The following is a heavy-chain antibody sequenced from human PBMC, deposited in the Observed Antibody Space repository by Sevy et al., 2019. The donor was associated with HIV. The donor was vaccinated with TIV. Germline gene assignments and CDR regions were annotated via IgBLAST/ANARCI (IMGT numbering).Heavy chain of an antibody. CDR3: TTGMAGYYDSSGYYYEDDYFDY. CDR1: GFTFSNAW. D-gene: IGHD3-22*01. CDR2: IKSKTDGGTT. Sequence: GSLRLSCAASGFTFSNAWMSWVRQAPGKGLEWVGRIKSKTDGGTTDYAAPVKGRFTISRDDSKNTLYLQMNSLKTEDTAVYYCTTGMAGYYDSSGYYYEDDYFDYWGQGTLVTVSS. J-gene: IGHJ4*02. V-gene: IGHV3-15*01.